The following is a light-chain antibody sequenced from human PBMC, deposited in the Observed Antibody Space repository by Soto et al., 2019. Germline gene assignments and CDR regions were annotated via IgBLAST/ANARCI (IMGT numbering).Light chain of an antibody. CDR3: QQYCSSPYT. J-gene: IGKJ2*01. V-gene: IGKV3-20*01. CDR1: QSVSSSY. Sequence: EIVLTQSPGTLSLSPGERVTLSCRASQSVSSSYLAWYQQKPGQAPRLLIYGASSRATGIPDRFSGSGSGTDFTLTIRRLEPEDFAVYYCQQYCSSPYTFCQGTKLEIK. CDR2: GAS.